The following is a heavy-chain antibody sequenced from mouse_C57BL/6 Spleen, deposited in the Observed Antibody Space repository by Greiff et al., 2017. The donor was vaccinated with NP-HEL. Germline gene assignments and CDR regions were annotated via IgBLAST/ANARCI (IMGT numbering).Heavy chain of an antibody. V-gene: IGHV1-4*01. Sequence: VQLQQSGAELARPGASVKMSCKASGYTFTSYTMHWVKQRPGQGLEWIGYINPSSGYTKYNQKFKDKATLTADKSSSTAYMQLSSLTSEDSAVYYCARKDYYYGSSYVRGAMDYWGQGTSVTVSS. J-gene: IGHJ4*01. D-gene: IGHD1-1*01. CDR1: GYTFTSYT. CDR3: ARKDYYYGSSYVRGAMDY. CDR2: INPSSGYT.